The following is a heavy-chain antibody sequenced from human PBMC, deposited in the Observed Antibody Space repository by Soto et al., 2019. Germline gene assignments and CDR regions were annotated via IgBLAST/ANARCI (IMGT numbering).Heavy chain of an antibody. D-gene: IGHD6-19*01. J-gene: IGHJ4*02. CDR3: ARPFAAQTVVGFDF. CDR1: GGSFSGYY. Sequence: SETLSLTCAGYGGSFSGYYWSWIRQPPGKGLEWIGEINHSGSTNYNPSLKSRVTISVDTSKNQFSLKLSSVTAADTAVYYCARPFAAQTVVGFDFWGQGLLVTVSS. V-gene: IGHV4-34*01. CDR2: INHSGST.